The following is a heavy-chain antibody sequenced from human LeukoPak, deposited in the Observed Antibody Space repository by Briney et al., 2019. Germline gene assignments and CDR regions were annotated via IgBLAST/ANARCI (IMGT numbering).Heavy chain of an antibody. CDR3: VRDPKSAVAADWFDP. CDR2: IYYSGRT. J-gene: IGHJ5*02. CDR1: DGSISSYY. Sequence: PSETLSLTCTVSDGSISSYYWSWIRQPPGKGLEWIGSIYYSGRTYYNPSLKSRVTISIDTSNQFSLRLTSMTAADTAVYYCVRDPKSAVAADWFDPWGQGTLVTVSS. D-gene: IGHD6-19*01. V-gene: IGHV4-59*12.